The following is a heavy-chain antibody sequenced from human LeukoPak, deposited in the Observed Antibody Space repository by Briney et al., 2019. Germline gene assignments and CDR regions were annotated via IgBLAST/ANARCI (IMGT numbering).Heavy chain of an antibody. Sequence: GSLRLSCAASGFTFSSYAMSWVRQAPGKGLEWVSAISGSSGSTYYADSVKGRFTISRDNSKNTLYLQMNSLRAEDTAVYYCAKDSRYCSSTSCYFDYWGQGTLVTVSS. D-gene: IGHD2-2*01. V-gene: IGHV3-23*01. CDR3: AKDSRYCSSTSCYFDY. J-gene: IGHJ4*02. CDR2: ISGSSGST. CDR1: GFTFSSYA.